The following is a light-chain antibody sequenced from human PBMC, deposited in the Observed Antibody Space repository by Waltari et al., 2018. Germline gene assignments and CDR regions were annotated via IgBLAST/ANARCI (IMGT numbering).Light chain of an antibody. V-gene: IGLV2-23*02. CDR2: EVS. CDR3: CSYAGSSTLV. CDR1: SSDVGSYNL. Sequence: QSALTQPASVSGSPGQSITISCTGTSSDVGSYNLVSWFQQHPGKAPTLMIYEVSKRPSGVSTRFSGSKSGNTASLTISGLQAEDEADYYCCSYAGSSTLVFGGGTKLTVL. J-gene: IGLJ3*02.